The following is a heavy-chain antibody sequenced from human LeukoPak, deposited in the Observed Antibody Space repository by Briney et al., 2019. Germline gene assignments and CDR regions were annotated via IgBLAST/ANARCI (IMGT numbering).Heavy chain of an antibody. Sequence: GGSLRLSCAPSGFTFSSYGMHWVRQAPGKGLEWVAVIWYDGSNKCYADSVKGRFTISRDNSKNTLYLQMNSLRAEDTAVYYCARDSGYGYNTFPTADYWGQGILVTVSS. D-gene: IGHD5-24*01. CDR1: GFTFSSYG. J-gene: IGHJ4*02. CDR2: IWYDGSNK. V-gene: IGHV3-33*01. CDR3: ARDSGYGYNTFPTADY.